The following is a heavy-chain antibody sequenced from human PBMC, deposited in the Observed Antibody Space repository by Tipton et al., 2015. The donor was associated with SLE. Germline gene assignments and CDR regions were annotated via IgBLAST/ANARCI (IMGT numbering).Heavy chain of an antibody. J-gene: IGHJ4*02. CDR3: ARGGSLDY. Sequence: TLSLTCTVSCGSISSHYWSWIRQPPGKGLEWIGYIYYSGGTNYNPSLKSRVTISVDTSKNQFSLKLSSVTAADTAVYYCARGGSLDYWGQGTLVTVSS. V-gene: IGHV4-59*11. D-gene: IGHD3-16*01. CDR2: IYYSGGT. CDR1: CGSISSHY.